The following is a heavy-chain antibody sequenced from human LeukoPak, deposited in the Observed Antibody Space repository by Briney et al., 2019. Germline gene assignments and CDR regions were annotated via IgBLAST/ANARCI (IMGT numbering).Heavy chain of an antibody. J-gene: IGHJ4*02. CDR3: TKATQWLAFGY. V-gene: IGHV4-59*11. D-gene: IGHD6-19*01. Sequence: NPSETLSLTCTVSGGSISSHFWSWMRQPPGKGLEWIGNIYNRGTTNYNPSLNSRVTMSVDTSKNQLSLQLTSVTAADTAVYYCTKATQWLAFGYWGRGTLVTVSS. CDR1: GGSISSHF. CDR2: IYNRGTT.